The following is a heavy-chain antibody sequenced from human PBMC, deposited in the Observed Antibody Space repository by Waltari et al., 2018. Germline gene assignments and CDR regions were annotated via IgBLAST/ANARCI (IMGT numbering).Heavy chain of an antibody. Sequence: EVQLVESGGGLVKPGGSLRLSCAASGFTFSNAWMNWVRQAPGKGLEWVGRIKIKTDGGKTDYAAPVKGRFTISRDDSKNTLYLQMNSLKTEDTAVYYCTTDRHYYDSNPDYWGQGTLVTVSS. V-gene: IGHV3-15*07. CDR1: GFTFSNAW. CDR2: IKIKTDGGKT. D-gene: IGHD3-22*01. CDR3: TTDRHYYDSNPDY. J-gene: IGHJ4*02.